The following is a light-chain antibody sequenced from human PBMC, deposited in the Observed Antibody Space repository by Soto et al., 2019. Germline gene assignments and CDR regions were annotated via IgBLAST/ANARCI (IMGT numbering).Light chain of an antibody. J-gene: IGKJ4*01. CDR2: DTS. V-gene: IGKV3-20*01. CDR1: QSVSSY. CDR3: QQYGSSPLT. Sequence: EIVLTTSPGTLYLSVGERATLSCRASQSVSSYLAWYQQTPGQAPRLLIYDTSNKATGIPDRFSGSGSGTDFTLTISRLEPEDFTVYYCQQYGSSPLTFGGGTTVEIK.